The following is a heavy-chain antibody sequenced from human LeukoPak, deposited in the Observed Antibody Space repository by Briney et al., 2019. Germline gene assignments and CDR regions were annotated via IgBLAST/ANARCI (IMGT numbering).Heavy chain of an antibody. CDR2: ISNSGGST. D-gene: IGHD6-6*01. J-gene: IGHJ4*02. Sequence: GGSLRLSCADSGFTFSSYAMSWVRQAPGKGLEWVSAISNSGGSTYYADSVEGRFTVSRDNSKNTLYLQMNSLRAEDTAVYYCAKDMSIAAPDYFDYWGQGTLVTVSS. V-gene: IGHV3-23*01. CDR3: AKDMSIAAPDYFDY. CDR1: GFTFSSYA.